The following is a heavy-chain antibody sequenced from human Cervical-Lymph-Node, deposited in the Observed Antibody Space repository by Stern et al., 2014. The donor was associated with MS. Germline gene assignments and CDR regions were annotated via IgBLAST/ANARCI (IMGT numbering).Heavy chain of an antibody. J-gene: IGHJ3*02. V-gene: IGHV3-7*01. CDR3: ARDRNLGAFDM. Sequence: VQLVESGGGLVQPGGSLRLSCAASGFPFSGTWMTWVRQAPGKGLEWVASINDDGSARYYVDSVNGRFTISRDNAKTSLFLQMNGLRVEDTAVYYCARDRNLGAFDMWGQGTMVTVSS. CDR1: GFPFSGTW. D-gene: IGHD1-14*01. CDR2: INDDGSAR.